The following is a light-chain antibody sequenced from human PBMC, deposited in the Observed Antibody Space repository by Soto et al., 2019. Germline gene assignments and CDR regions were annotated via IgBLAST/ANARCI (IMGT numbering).Light chain of an antibody. CDR2: DAS. CDR3: QQYSGSPIP. J-gene: IGKJ5*01. CDR1: QSVSSSY. Sequence: EIVLTQAPGTLSLSPGERATLSCRASQSVSSSYLAWYQHKPGQAPRLLIYDASSWVTGIPDRFSGSVSGTNFTLSISRLEPEDFAVYFCQQYSGSPIPFGQGTRLEIK. V-gene: IGKV3-20*01.